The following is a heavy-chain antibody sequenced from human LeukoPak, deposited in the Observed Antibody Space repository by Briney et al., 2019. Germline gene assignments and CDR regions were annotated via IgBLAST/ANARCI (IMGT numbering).Heavy chain of an antibody. Sequence: SETLSLTCTVSGGSISSYYWSWIRQPAGKGLEWIGRIYTSGSTNYNPSLKSRVTMSVDTSKSQFSLKLSSVTAADTAVYYCAREMDTAMAQLFDPWGQGTLVTVSS. J-gene: IGHJ5*02. CDR2: IYTSGST. D-gene: IGHD5-18*01. CDR3: AREMDTAMAQLFDP. V-gene: IGHV4-4*07. CDR1: GGSISSYY.